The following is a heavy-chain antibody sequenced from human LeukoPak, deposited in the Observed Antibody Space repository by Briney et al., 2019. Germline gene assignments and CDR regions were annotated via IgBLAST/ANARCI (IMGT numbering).Heavy chain of an antibody. CDR3: VRGPPRLNWFDP. CDR2: INAGNGNT. V-gene: IGHV1-3*01. CDR1: GYTFTSYA. J-gene: IGHJ5*02. D-gene: IGHD6-25*01. Sequence: ASVKVSCKASGYTFTSYAMHWVRQAPGHRLEWMGWINAGNGNTKYSQKVQGRVTITRDTSASTAYMVLSSLRSEDTAMYFYVRGPPRLNWFDPWGQGTLVTVSS.